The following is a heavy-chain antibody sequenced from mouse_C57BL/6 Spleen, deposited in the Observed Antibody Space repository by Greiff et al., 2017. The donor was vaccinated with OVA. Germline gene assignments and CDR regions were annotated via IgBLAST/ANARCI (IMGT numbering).Heavy chain of an antibody. CDR3: ARQEELGPFDY. CDR2: ISNGGGST. J-gene: IGHJ2*01. CDR1: GFTFSDYY. D-gene: IGHD4-1*01. V-gene: IGHV5-12*01. Sequence: EVQLQESGGGLVQPGGSLKLSCAASGFTFSDYYMYWVRQTPEKRLEWVAYISNGGGSTYYPDTVKGRFTISRDNAKNTLYLQMSRLKSEDTAMYYCARQEELGPFDYWGQGTTLTVSS.